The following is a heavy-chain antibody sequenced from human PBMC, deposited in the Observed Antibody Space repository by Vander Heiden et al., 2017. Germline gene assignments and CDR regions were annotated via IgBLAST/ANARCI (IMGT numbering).Heavy chain of an antibody. Sequence: QVQLVQSGAEATKPGSSVKVSCQASGGTFSSYASSWVRQAPGQGLEWMGGIIPIFGTANYAQKFQGRVTITADESTSTAYMELSSLRSEDTAVYYCAREIYDSRKNAFDIWGQGTMVTVSS. CDR3: AREIYDSRKNAFDI. CDR1: GGTFSSYA. CDR2: IIPIFGTA. D-gene: IGHD3-22*01. J-gene: IGHJ3*02. V-gene: IGHV1-69*01.